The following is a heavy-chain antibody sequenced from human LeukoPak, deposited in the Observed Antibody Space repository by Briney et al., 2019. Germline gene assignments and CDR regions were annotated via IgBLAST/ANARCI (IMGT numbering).Heavy chain of an antibody. Sequence: PGGSLRLSCAASGFTFSSYWMHWVRQAPGKGLVWVSRINSDGSSTSYADSVKGRFTISRDNAKNTPYLQMNSLRAEDTAVYYCARVYGSGWTNPIDYWGQGTLVTVSS. J-gene: IGHJ4*02. D-gene: IGHD6-19*01. CDR2: INSDGSST. CDR3: ARVYGSGWTNPIDY. CDR1: GFTFSSYW. V-gene: IGHV3-74*01.